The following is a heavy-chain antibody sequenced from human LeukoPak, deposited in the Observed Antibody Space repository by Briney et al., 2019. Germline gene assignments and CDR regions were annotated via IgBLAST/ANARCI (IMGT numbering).Heavy chain of an antibody. CDR1: GFTFSSYG. J-gene: IGHJ6*02. CDR3: ARVRAGYCTSTSCYTGMDV. Sequence: PGRSLRLSCAASGFTFSSYGMHWVRQAPGKGLEWVALISYDGSNEYYADSVRGRFTISRDNSKFTLYMQMNSLRAEDTAVYYCARVRAGYCTSTSCYTGMDVWGQGTTVTVSS. CDR2: ISYDGSNE. D-gene: IGHD2-2*01. V-gene: IGHV3-30*03.